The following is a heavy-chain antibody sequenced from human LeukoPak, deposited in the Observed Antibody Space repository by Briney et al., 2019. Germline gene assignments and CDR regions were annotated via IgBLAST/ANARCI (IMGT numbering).Heavy chain of an antibody. V-gene: IGHV3-30*02. CDR2: IRYDGSNQ. D-gene: IGHD3-3*01. CDR3: AKDHLRNYDFWSGYGYFDY. J-gene: IGHJ4*02. Sequence: GGSLRLSCAASGFTFSSYGMHWVRQAPGKGLEWVAFIRYDGSNQYYEDSVKGRFTISRDNAKNTLYLQMDSLRGEDTAVYYCAKDHLRNYDFWSGYGYFDYWGQVTLVTVSS. CDR1: GFTFSSYG.